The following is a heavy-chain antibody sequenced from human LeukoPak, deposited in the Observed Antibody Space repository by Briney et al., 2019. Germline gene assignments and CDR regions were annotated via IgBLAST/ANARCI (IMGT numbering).Heavy chain of an antibody. J-gene: IGHJ3*02. CDR3: ASEGDAFDM. V-gene: IGHV3-74*01. Sequence: GGSLRLSCAASGFSFSTYWMHWVRQAPGKGLVWVSRINTDGSTTTNADSVKGRFTISRDNAKHTLYLQMNSLRAEDTAVYYCASEGDAFDMWGRGTMVTVSS. CDR1: GFSFSTYW. CDR2: INTDGSTT.